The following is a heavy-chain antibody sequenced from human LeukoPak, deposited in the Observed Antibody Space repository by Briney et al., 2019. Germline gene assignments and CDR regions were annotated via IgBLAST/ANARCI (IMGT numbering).Heavy chain of an antibody. J-gene: IGHJ6*03. Sequence: SETLSLTRTVSGGSISSSSYYWGWIRQPPGKGLEWIGSIYYSGSTYYNPSLKSRVTISVDTSKNQFSLKLSSVTAADTAVYYCARHGLFGARGYYYYYYMDVWGKGTTVTVSS. CDR2: IYYSGST. D-gene: IGHD3-3*01. V-gene: IGHV4-39*01. CDR1: GGSISSSSYY. CDR3: ARHGLFGARGYYYYYYMDV.